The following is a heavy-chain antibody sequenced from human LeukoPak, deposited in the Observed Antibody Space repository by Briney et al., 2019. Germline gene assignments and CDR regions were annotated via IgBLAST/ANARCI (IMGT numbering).Heavy chain of an antibody. Sequence: GRSLRLYCAASGFTFSSYSMNWVRQAPGKGLEWVSSISSSSSYIYYADSVKGRFTISRDNAKNSLYLQMNSLRAEDTAVYYCARTTTVVSGGFGYWGQGTLVTVSS. CDR1: GFTFSSYS. J-gene: IGHJ4*02. CDR3: ARTTTVVSGGFGY. V-gene: IGHV3-21*01. D-gene: IGHD4-23*01. CDR2: ISSSSSYI.